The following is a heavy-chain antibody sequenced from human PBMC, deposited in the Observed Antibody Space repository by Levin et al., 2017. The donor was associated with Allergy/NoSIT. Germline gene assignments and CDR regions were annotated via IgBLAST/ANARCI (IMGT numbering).Heavy chain of an antibody. J-gene: IGHJ5*02. V-gene: IGHV4-31*03. CDR3: AREWLRPHSPSRWFDP. CDR2: IYYSGST. D-gene: IGHD5-12*01. Sequence: SQTLSLTCTVSGGSISSGGYYWSWIRQHPGKGLEWIGYIYYSGSTYYNPSLKSRVTISVDTSKNQFSLKLSSVTAADTAVYYCAREWLRPHSPSRWFDPWGQGTLVTVSS. CDR1: GGSISSGGYY.